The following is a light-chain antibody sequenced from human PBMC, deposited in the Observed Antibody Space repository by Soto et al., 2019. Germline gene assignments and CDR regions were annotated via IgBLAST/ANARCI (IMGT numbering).Light chain of an antibody. CDR2: DAS. J-gene: IGKJ4*01. CDR3: QQRSNLLT. V-gene: IGKV3-11*01. Sequence: EIVLTQSPATLSLSPGERATLSCRASQSVSSYLAWYQQKPGQAPRLLIYDASNRATGIPARFSGSGSGTDFTLTISILEPDDFAVDYCQQRSNLLTFGGGTKVEIK. CDR1: QSVSSY.